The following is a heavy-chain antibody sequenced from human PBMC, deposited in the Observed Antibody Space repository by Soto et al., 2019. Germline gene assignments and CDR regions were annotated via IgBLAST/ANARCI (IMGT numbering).Heavy chain of an antibody. J-gene: IGHJ4*02. CDR1: GYTFTSYG. V-gene: IGHV1-18*01. Sequence: ASVKVSCKASGYTFTSYGISWVRQAPGQGLEWMGWISAYIGNTNYAQKLQGRVTITADASTSTAYMELSSLRSEDTAVYYCARVIGTGTSFDYWGQGTLVTVSS. CDR3: ARVIGTGTSFDY. D-gene: IGHD1-1*01. CDR2: ISAYIGNT.